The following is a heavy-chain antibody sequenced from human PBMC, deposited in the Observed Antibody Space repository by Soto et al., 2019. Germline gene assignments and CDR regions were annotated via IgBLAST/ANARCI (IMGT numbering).Heavy chain of an antibody. CDR3: SKKRPCAGKSFEDYFDY. D-gene: IGHD6-13*01. J-gene: IGHJ4*02. Sequence: PAGSLRLSCTASGFTFSSYGIHWVRQAPRKGLEWVAVISYDGSNKYYADSVKGRFTISRDNSKNTLYLQLNSLSAEDTAVYYCSKKRPCAGKSFEDYFDYCGQGTLVTVSS. V-gene: IGHV3-30*18. CDR1: GFTFSSYG. CDR2: ISYDGSNK.